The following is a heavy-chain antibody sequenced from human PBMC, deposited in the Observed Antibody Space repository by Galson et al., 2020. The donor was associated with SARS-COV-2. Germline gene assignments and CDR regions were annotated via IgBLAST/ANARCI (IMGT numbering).Heavy chain of an antibody. CDR2: IIPIFGTA. CDR3: ARGGGRAARLQDYYYYMDV. Sequence: SVKVSCKASGGTFSSYAISWVRQAPGQGLEWMGGIIPIFGTANYAQQFQGRVTITADESTSTAYMGLSSLRSEDTAVDYCARGGGRAARLQDYYYYMDVWGKGTTVTVS. V-gene: IGHV1-69*13. D-gene: IGHD6-6*01. CDR1: GGTFSSYA. J-gene: IGHJ6*03.